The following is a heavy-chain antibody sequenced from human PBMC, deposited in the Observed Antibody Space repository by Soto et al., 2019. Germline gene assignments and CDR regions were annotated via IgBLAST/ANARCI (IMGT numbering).Heavy chain of an antibody. D-gene: IGHD6-6*01. J-gene: IGHJ3*02. CDR1: GFTFSSYS. CDR2: ISSSSSYI. V-gene: IGHV3-21*01. Sequence: EVQLVESGGGLVKPGGSLRLSCAASGFTFSSYSMNWVRQAPGQGLEWVSSISSSSSYIYYADSVKGRFTISRDNAKNSLYLQMNSLRAEDTAVYYCARDHVVAARWGRAFDIWGQGTMVTVSS. CDR3: ARDHVVAARWGRAFDI.